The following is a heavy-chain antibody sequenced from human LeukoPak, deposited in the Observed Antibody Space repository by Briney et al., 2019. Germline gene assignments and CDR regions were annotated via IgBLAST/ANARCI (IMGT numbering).Heavy chain of an antibody. CDR3: ARDRDSSSWSYYFDY. Sequence: PGGSLRLSCAASGFTFSSYAMNWVRQAPGKGLEWVAVISYDGSNKYYADSVKGRFTISRDNSKNTLYLQMNSLRAEDTAVYDCARDRDSSSWSYYFDYWGQGTLVTVSS. D-gene: IGHD6-13*01. CDR2: ISYDGSNK. CDR1: GFTFSSYA. V-gene: IGHV3-30*04. J-gene: IGHJ4*02.